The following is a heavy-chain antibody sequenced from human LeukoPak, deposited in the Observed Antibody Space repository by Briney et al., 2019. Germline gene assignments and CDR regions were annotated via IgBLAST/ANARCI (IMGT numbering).Heavy chain of an antibody. CDR2: IIPKSGDT. V-gene: IGHV1-2*02. J-gene: IGHJ4*02. D-gene: IGHD5-24*01. Sequence: GASVKVSCKASGYTFTGYHMHWVRQAPGQGLEWMGWIIPKSGDTSYAPKFEGRVTMTRVTSISTVYMELSSLRSDDTAVYYCARGPSSDGWFYWGQGTLVTVSS. CDR1: GYTFTGYH. CDR3: ARGPSSDGWFY.